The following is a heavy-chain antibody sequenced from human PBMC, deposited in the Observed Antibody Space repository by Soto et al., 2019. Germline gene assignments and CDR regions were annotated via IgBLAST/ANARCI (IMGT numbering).Heavy chain of an antibody. V-gene: IGHV1-18*01. J-gene: IGHJ5*02. CDR1: GYTFTSYG. CDR2: ISAYNGNT. Sequence: ASVKVSCKASGYTFTSYGISWVRQAPGQGLEWMGWISAYNGNTNYAQKLQGRVTMTTDTSTSTAYMELRSLRSDDTAVYYCARGVYITIFGVVIPNWFDPWGQGTPVTVSS. D-gene: IGHD3-3*01. CDR3: ARGVYITIFGVVIPNWFDP.